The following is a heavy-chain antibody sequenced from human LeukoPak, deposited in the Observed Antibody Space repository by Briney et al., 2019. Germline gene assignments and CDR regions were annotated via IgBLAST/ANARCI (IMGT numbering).Heavy chain of an antibody. D-gene: IGHD3-10*01. CDR2: INPSSGST. CDR3: AGDPGVTMVRGVIPIEYYYYYYMDV. CDR1: GYTFTSYY. V-gene: IGHV1-46*01. J-gene: IGHJ6*03. Sequence: ASVKVSCKASGYTFTSYYMHWVRQAPGQGLEWMGIINPSSGSTSYAQKFQGRVTMTRDTSTSTVYMELSSLRSEDTAVDYCAGDPGVTMVRGVIPIEYYYYYYMDVWGKGTTVTVSS.